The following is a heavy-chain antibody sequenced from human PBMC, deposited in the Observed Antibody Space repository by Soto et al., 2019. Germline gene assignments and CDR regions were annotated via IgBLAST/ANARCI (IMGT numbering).Heavy chain of an antibody. V-gene: IGHV1-69*06. D-gene: IGHD3-10*02. Sequence: QVQLVQSGAEVKKPGSSVKVSCTASGGPFSSYAINWVRQAPGQGLEWMGVITPMFGAPHYAQNFKGRITITADKSTNTAYMGLSSLTSGDPAVYLGARVFTGRWFDPWGQGTLVTVSS. CDR3: ARVFTGRWFDP. CDR1: GGPFSSYA. J-gene: IGHJ5*02. CDR2: ITPMFGAP.